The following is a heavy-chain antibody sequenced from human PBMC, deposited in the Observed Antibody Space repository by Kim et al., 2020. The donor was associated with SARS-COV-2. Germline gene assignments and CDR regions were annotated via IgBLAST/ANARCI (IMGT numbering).Heavy chain of an antibody. V-gene: IGHV4-59*01. Sequence: NHNPTLKSRVPLSGDTSKNQFSLKLSSVTAADTAVYYCARDGYYSSWFDPWGQGTLVTVSS. D-gene: IGHD5-12*01. J-gene: IGHJ5*02. CDR3: ARDGYYSSWFDP.